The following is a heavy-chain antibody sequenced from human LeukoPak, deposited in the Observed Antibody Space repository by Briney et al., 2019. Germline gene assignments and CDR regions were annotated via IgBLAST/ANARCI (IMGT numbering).Heavy chain of an antibody. CDR3: ARVAQGYGSTLFDY. D-gene: IGHD5-24*01. J-gene: IGHJ4*02. Sequence: SVKVSCKASGGSFRNFVFSWVRQAPGQGLEWMGRLIPILGIANYAQKFQGRVTITADTSTSTAYMVLSSLRSEDTAVYYCARVAQGYGSTLFDYWGQGTLVTVSS. CDR1: GGSFRNFV. V-gene: IGHV1-69*04. CDR2: LIPILGIA.